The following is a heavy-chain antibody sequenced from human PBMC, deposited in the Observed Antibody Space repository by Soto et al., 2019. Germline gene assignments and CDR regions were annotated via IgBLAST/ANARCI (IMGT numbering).Heavy chain of an antibody. Sequence: GAPVKVSCKALGNTFTYRYLHWVRQAPGQALEWMGWITPFSGDVHYAQKFQERVTITRDRSINTAYMQMSSLRSEDTAMYFCAGGGAGSGPFTWELPDHWGQGTLVTVSS. D-gene: IGHD1-26*01. CDR1: GNTFTYRY. CDR3: AGGGAGSGPFTWELPDH. J-gene: IGHJ4*02. CDR2: ITPFSGDV. V-gene: IGHV1-45*02.